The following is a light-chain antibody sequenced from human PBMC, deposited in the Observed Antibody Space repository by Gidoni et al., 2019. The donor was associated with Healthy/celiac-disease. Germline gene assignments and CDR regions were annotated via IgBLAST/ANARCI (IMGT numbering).Light chain of an antibody. CDR1: QSVSSY. CDR3: QQRSNWQKYT. CDR2: DAS. Sequence: EIVLTQSPATLSLSPGERATLSCRASQSVSSYLAWYQQKPGQAPRLLIYDASNRATGIPARFSGSGSGTDFTLTISSLEPEDFAVYYCQQRSNWQKYTFXQXTKLEIK. J-gene: IGKJ2*01. V-gene: IGKV3-11*01.